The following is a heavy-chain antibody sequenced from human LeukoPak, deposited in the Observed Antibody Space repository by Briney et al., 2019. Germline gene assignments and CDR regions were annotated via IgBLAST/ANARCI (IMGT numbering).Heavy chain of an antibody. CDR1: GFTFSNYE. Sequence: PGGSLRLSCAASGFTFSNYEMHWVRQAPGKGLEWVSTISSGSDYLYHADSVRGRFTISRDNARNSLFLQMDDLRAEDTALYYCAGDLSSGMPGGFDYWGQGILVTVSS. D-gene: IGHD2-2*01. CDR2: ISSGSDYL. J-gene: IGHJ4*02. V-gene: IGHV3-21*01. CDR3: AGDLSSGMPGGFDY.